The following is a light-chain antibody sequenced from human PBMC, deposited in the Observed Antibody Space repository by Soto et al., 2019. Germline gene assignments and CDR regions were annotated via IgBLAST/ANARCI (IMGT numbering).Light chain of an antibody. CDR2: DAS. V-gene: IGKV1-5*01. CDR3: QQYNSYSRT. Sequence: DIQMTQSPSTLSASVGDRVTITGRASQTISSWLAWYQQKPGKAPKLLIYDASSLESGVPSRFSGSGSGTEFTLTISSLQPDDFATYYCQQYNSYSRTFGQGTKGDIK. CDR1: QTISSW. J-gene: IGKJ1*01.